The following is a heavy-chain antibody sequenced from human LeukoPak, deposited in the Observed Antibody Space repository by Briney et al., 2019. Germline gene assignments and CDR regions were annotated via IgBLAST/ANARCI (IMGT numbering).Heavy chain of an antibody. V-gene: IGHV3-49*04. CDR2: IRSKLYGGTT. CDR1: GFTFGDYA. Sequence: GGSLRLSCTASGFTFGDYAMSWVRQAPGKGPEWVGFIRSKLYGGTTEYAASVKGRFTISREDSKSIAYLQMNSLKTEDTAVYYCTRDSTGGDYYSDYWGQGTLVTVSS. J-gene: IGHJ4*02. D-gene: IGHD2-21*02. CDR3: TRDSTGGDYYSDY.